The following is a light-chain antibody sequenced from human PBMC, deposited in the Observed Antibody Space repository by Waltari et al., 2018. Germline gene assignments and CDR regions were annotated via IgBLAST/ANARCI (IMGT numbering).Light chain of an antibody. CDR2: VAS. V-gene: IGKV1-39*01. J-gene: IGKJ2*01. CDR1: QNIDIY. CDR3: QQSYSIAT. Sequence: IQLTQSPSSLSASLGDRVTITCRASQNIDIYLNWYQQRPGKAPNGLISVASNLRSGVPSRFSGSRSGTVFTLTINNLQPEDFATYYCQQSYSIATFGQGTKLEMK.